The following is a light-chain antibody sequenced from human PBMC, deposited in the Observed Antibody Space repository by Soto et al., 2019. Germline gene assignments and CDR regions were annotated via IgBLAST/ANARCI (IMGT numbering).Light chain of an antibody. CDR3: QQYGRSPST. V-gene: IGKV3-20*01. J-gene: IGKJ5*01. Sequence: IVLTQSPGTLSLSPGERATLSCRASQSVSSGSLAWYQQKPGQAPRLLIYAASSRATGIPDRFSGSGSGTDFTLTISRVEPEDFAVYYCQQYGRSPSTVGQGPRLEIK. CDR2: AAS. CDR1: QSVSSGS.